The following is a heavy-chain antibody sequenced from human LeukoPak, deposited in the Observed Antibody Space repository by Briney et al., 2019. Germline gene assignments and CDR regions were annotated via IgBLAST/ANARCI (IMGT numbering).Heavy chain of an antibody. V-gene: IGHV3-7*01. J-gene: IGHJ4*02. CDR2: IKKDGREK. CDR1: GFTFSDYW. D-gene: IGHD6-6*01. Sequence: GGSLRLSCAVSGFTFSDYWMTWVRQAPGKGLEWVANIKKDGREKYYADSVKGRFTISRDSAKNSLYLQMNSLRAEDTAVYYCAKGNSSSSSVVSPLYYWGQGTLVTVSS. CDR3: AKGNSSSSSVVSPLYY.